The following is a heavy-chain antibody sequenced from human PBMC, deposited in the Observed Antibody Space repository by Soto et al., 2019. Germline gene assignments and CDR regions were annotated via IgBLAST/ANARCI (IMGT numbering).Heavy chain of an antibody. V-gene: IGHV4-39*01. CDR3: ARHLHPTTGYCPSTSRYHFDY. CDR1: GDSISISRYY. CDR2: IYYRGST. J-gene: IGHJ4*02. Sequence: SETLSLTCTVSGDSISISRYYLGWVRQPPGKGLEWIGSIYYRGSTYYSPSLKSRVTISVDTSKNQFSLKLSSVTAADTAVYYCARHLHPTTGYCPSTSRYHFDYWGKGTLFTVSS. D-gene: IGHD2-2*01.